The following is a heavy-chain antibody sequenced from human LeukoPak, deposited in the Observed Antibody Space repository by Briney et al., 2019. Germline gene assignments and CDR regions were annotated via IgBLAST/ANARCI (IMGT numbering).Heavy chain of an antibody. Sequence: GGSLRLSCAASEFPLSSTWMYWVRQAPGKGLVWVARLSGDGITTRHADSVKGRFTISRDNAKNTLYLQMNSLRVEDTALYYCASGIASSRSVAIDLWGQGTLVAVSS. D-gene: IGHD6-13*01. CDR1: EFPLSSTW. J-gene: IGHJ4*02. CDR2: LSGDGITT. V-gene: IGHV3-74*01. CDR3: ASGIASSRSVAIDL.